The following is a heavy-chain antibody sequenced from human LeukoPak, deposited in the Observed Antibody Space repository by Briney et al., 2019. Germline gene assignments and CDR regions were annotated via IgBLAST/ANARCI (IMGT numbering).Heavy chain of an antibody. CDR3: ARDHDNFFDY. CDR1: GFTFSGYA. Sequence: RGGSLRLSCAASGFTFSGYAMSWGRHAPGKGVEWVSAITTSGDNAYYVDSVKGRFTMYRDNSKNTLYLQMNSLGADDTAVYYCARDHDNFFDYWGQGTLVSVST. D-gene: IGHD3-9*01. V-gene: IGHV3-23*01. CDR2: ITTSGDNA. J-gene: IGHJ4*02.